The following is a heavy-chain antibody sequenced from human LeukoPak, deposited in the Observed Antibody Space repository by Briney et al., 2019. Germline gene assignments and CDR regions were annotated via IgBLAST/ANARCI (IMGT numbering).Heavy chain of an antibody. CDR2: INHSGST. J-gene: IGHJ4*02. V-gene: IGHV4-34*01. D-gene: IGHD3-3*01. Sequence: SETLSLTCTVSGGSISSYYWSWIRQPPGKGLEWIGEINHSGSTNYNPSLKSRVTISVDTSKNQFSLKLSSVTAADTAVYYCARGRITIFGAGYDYWGQGTLVTVSS. CDR1: GGSISSYY. CDR3: ARGRITIFGAGYDY.